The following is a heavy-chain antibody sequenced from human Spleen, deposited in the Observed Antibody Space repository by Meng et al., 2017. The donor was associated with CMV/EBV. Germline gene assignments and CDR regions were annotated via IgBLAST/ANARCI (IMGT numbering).Heavy chain of an antibody. CDR1: GFTFSRYW. V-gene: IGHV3-7*04. CDR2: IKQDGSKK. J-gene: IGHJ6*02. CDR3: ARGTYYDIWSGTTMDV. Sequence: GGSLRLSCAASGFTFSRYWMSWVRQAPGKGLEWVANIKQDGSKKYYVDSMKGRFTISRDNAKKSLYLQMNSLSAEDTAVYYCARGTYYDIWSGTTMDVWGQGTTVTVSS. D-gene: IGHD3-3*01.